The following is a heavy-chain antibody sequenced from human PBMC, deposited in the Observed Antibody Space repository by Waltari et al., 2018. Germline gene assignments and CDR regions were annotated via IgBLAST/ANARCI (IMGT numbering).Heavy chain of an antibody. Sequence: EIRLLQSGAEVKKPGATVKISCKASGNSLSDNDIHWGQPVPGKGLEWIGRIDPEDGETIYAEKFEDRVTLTADLATETAYLELSRLSSDDTATYYCARRSGHCDGTTCSAGWFDPWGQGTLVKVSS. CDR1: GNSLSDND. D-gene: IGHD2-2*01. CDR3: ARRSGHCDGTTCSAGWFDP. J-gene: IGHJ5*02. V-gene: IGHV1-69-2*01. CDR2: IDPEDGET.